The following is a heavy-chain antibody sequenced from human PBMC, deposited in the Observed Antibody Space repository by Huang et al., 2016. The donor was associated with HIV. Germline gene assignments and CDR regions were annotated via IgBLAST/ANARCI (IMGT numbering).Heavy chain of an antibody. D-gene: IGHD6-19*01. CDR1: GDSVSSHY. Sequence: QVRLQESGPGLVKPSETLSLSCTVSGDSVSSHYWGWIRHPHGKGLEWIGTVYDSGTTNYNPRLKSRITISVDTSKNGFSLNITSVSAADTAMYFCVRDQGRLAVGGIDNWFDPWGQGALVTVSS. V-gene: IGHV4-59*02. CDR2: VYDSGTT. J-gene: IGHJ5*02. CDR3: VRDQGRLAVGGIDNWFDP.